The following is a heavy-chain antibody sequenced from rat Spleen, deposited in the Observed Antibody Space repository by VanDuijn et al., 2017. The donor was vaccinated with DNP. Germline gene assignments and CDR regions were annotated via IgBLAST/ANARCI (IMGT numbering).Heavy chain of an antibody. D-gene: IGHD1-7*01. CDR3: ARWTRYFDY. Sequence: EVQLQESGPGLVKPSQSLSLTCSVTGYSLTSNYWGWIRQFPGNKMEYIGHISYSGRTDHNPSLKSRISITRDTSRNPFFLHLISVTTEDTATYYCARWTRYFDYWGQGVMVTVSS. CDR1: GYSLTSNY. V-gene: IGHV3-1*01. J-gene: IGHJ2*01. CDR2: ISYSGRT.